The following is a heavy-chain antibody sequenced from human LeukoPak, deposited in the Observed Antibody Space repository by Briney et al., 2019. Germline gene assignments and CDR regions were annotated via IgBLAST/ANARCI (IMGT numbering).Heavy chain of an antibody. V-gene: IGHV3-30*02. CDR2: IRYDGSNK. CDR1: GFTFSSYG. CDR3: ARTIYGVAWAFDI. J-gene: IGHJ3*02. D-gene: IGHD4-17*01. Sequence: GGSLRLSCAASGFTFSSYGMHWVRQAPGKGLEWVAFIRYDGSNKYYADSVKGRFTISRDNAKNSLYLQMNSLRAEDTAVYYCARTIYGVAWAFDIWGQGTMVTVSS.